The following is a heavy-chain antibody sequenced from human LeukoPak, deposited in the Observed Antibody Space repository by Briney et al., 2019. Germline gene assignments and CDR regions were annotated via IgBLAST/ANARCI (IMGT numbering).Heavy chain of an antibody. CDR3: ARDLIRGYSYGLFDY. Sequence: PGGSLRLSCAASGFPFSSYYMSWVRQAPGKGLEWVSSISSSSSYIYYADSVKGRFTISRDNAKNSLYLQMNSLRAEDTAVYYCARDLIRGYSYGLFDYGGQGTLVTVSS. CDR1: GFPFSSYY. J-gene: IGHJ4*02. D-gene: IGHD5-18*01. CDR2: ISSSSSYI. V-gene: IGHV3-21*01.